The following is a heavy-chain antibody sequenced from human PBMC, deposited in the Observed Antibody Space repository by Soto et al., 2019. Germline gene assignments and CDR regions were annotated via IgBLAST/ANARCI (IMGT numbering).Heavy chain of an antibody. V-gene: IGHV1-2*02. CDR3: ARGGAIFGVLKIPFEY. CDR1: GYTFTGYF. D-gene: IGHD3-3*01. CDR2: IDPNSGDT. Sequence: QVQLVQSGAEVKKPGASVKVSCKASGYTFTGYFMHLMRQAPGQGLEWMGWIDPNSGDTDYSQKFKGRVTMTRDTSISTAYMELSRLTSYDTVVYFCARGGAIFGVLKIPFEYWCLGTLVTVSS. J-gene: IGHJ4*02.